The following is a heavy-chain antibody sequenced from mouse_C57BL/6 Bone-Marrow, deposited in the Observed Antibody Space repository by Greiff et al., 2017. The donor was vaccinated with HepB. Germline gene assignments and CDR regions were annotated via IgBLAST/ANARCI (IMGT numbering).Heavy chain of an antibody. J-gene: IGHJ3*01. V-gene: IGHV1-15*01. D-gene: IGHD2-1*01. CDR1: GYTFTDYE. CDR3: TRGRVKFSFAY. CDR2: IDPETGGT. Sequence: VQLQPSGAELVRPGASVTLSCKASGYTFTDYEMHWVKQTPVHGLEWIGAIDPETGGTAYNQKFKGTAILTADKSSSTAYMELRSLTSEDSAVYYCTRGRVKFSFAYWGQGTLVTVSA.